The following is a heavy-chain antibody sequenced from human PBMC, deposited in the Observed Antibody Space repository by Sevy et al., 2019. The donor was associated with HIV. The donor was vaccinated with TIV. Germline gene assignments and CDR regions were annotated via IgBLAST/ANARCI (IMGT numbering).Heavy chain of an antibody. CDR3: AKGYCSGGSCPRDYYYYGMDV. V-gene: IGHV3-23*01. CDR1: GFTFSTYA. D-gene: IGHD2-15*01. Sequence: GGSLRLSCAASGFTFSTYAMNWVRHAPGKGLEWFSSISTNGRSAYYTDSVEGRFTISRDNSRNTLYLQMNSLRADDTPVYYCAKGYCSGGSCPRDYYYYGMDVWGQGTTVTVSS. J-gene: IGHJ6*02. CDR2: ISTNGRSA.